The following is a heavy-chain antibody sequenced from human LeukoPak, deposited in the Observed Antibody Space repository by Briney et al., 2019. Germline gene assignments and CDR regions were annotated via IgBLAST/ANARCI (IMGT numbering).Heavy chain of an antibody. CDR2: INPSGGST. D-gene: IGHD3-10*02. J-gene: IGHJ6*03. CDR3: ARDVRSASYYYYMDV. V-gene: IGHV1-46*01. CDR1: GCTFTSYY. Sequence: ASVKVSCKASGCTFTSYYMNWVRQAPGQGLEWIGIINPSGGSTSYAQKFQGRVTMTRDTSTSTVYMELSSLRSEDTAVYYCARDVRSASYYYYMDVWGKGTTVTVSS.